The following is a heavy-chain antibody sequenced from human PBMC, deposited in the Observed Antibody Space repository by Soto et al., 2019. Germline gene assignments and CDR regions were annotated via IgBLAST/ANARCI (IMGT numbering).Heavy chain of an antibody. V-gene: IGHV3-23*01. CDR1: GLNFGNRD. CDR2: INRDGDSR. D-gene: IGHD1-1*01. CDR3: AVDPHWKWGY. Sequence: GGSLRLSCVVSGLNFGNRDMNWIRQPPGKGLEWVSNINRDGDSRYYAGAVKGRFTISRDNSQNTMFLQMDNLGVDDTAVYYCAVDPHWKWGYWGQGTLVT. J-gene: IGHJ4*02.